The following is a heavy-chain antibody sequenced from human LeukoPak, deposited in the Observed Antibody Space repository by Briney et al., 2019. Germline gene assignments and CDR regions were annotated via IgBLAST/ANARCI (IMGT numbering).Heavy chain of an antibody. V-gene: IGHV3-7*01. CDR2: IKQDGSEK. CDR1: GFTFSSYW. J-gene: IGHJ3*02. Sequence: GGSLRLSCAASGFTFSSYWMSWVRQAPGKGLEWVANIKQDGSEKYYVDSVRGRFTISRDNAKNSLYLQMNSLRAEDTAVYYCARIDDYGDYEYAFDIWGQGTMVTVSS. CDR3: ARIDDYGDYEYAFDI. D-gene: IGHD4-17*01.